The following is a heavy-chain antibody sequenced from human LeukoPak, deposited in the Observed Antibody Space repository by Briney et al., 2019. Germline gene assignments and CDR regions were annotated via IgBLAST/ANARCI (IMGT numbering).Heavy chain of an antibody. D-gene: IGHD6-13*01. CDR1: GFTFSSYG. CDR3: AKDPKYSSSWSYFDY. V-gene: IGHV3-30*02. J-gene: IGHJ4*02. Sequence: GGSLRLSCAASGFTFSSYGMHWVRQAPGKGLEWVAVIWYGGSNKYYADSVKGRFTISRDNSKNTLYLQMNSLRAEDTAVYYCAKDPKYSSSWSYFDYWGQGTLVTVSS. CDR2: IWYGGSNK.